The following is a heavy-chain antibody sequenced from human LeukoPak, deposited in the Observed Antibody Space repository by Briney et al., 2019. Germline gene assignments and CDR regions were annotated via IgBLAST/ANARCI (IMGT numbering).Heavy chain of an antibody. V-gene: IGHV3-74*01. D-gene: IGHD5/OR15-5a*01. CDR3: VRDASVSRMDV. CDR1: GSTFSGHW. J-gene: IGHJ6*02. CDR2: INNGGTWT. Sequence: GGSLRLSCEVSGSTFSGHWMHWVRQPPGKGLVWVSRINNGGTWTAYADSVEGRFTVSRDDAKNTLYLQMNTLRAEDTGVYYCVRDASVSRMDVWGQGTTVIVSS.